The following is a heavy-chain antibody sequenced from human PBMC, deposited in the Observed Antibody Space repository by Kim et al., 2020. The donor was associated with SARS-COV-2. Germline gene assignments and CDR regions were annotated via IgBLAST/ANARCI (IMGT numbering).Heavy chain of an antibody. D-gene: IGHD2-15*01. CDR2: ISAYNGNT. CDR3: ARDRIVVVVAATTGAYYYYYRMVV. Sequence: ASVKVSCKASGYTFTSYGISWVRQAPGQGLEWMGWISAYNGNTNYAQKLQGRVTMTTDTSTSTAYMELRSLRYDDTAVYYCARDRIVVVVAATTGAYYYYYRMVVWGQGTTVTVSS. V-gene: IGHV1-18*01. J-gene: IGHJ6*02. CDR1: GYTFTSYG.